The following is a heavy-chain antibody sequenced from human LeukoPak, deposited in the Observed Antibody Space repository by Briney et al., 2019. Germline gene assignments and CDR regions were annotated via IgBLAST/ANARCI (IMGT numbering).Heavy chain of an antibody. CDR3: ARYHCSGGRCYHDY. V-gene: IGHV1-18*01. CDR2: IIAYNGNT. J-gene: IGHJ4*02. Sequence: ASVKVSCKASGYTFTSYGISWVRQAPGQGLEWMGWIIAYNGNTNYAQKLQGRVTMTTDTSTNTAYMELKSLRADDTAVYYCARYHCSGGRCYHDYWGQGTMVTVSS. D-gene: IGHD2-15*01. CDR1: GYTFTSYG.